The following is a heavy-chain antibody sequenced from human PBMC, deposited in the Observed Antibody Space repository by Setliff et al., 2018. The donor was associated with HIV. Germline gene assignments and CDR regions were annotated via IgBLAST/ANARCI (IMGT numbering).Heavy chain of an antibody. D-gene: IGHD3-22*01. Sequence: PGGSLRLSCAASGFLFHTYWMSWVRQAPGKGLEWVANIKEDGSEKYYVDSVKGRFTISRDNAENSLYLQMSSLTAEDTAVYYCARPNYYDSSGSFDYWGQGTLVTVSS. CDR3: ARPNYYDSSGSFDY. J-gene: IGHJ4*02. V-gene: IGHV3-7*05. CDR2: IKEDGSEK. CDR1: GFLFHTYW.